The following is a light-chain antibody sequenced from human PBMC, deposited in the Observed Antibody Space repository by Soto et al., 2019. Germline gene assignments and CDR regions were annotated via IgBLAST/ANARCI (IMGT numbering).Light chain of an antibody. V-gene: IGLV1-40*01. CDR1: SSNIGAGYD. J-gene: IGLJ3*02. CDR3: QSYDSSLSGSWV. Sequence: QSVLTQPPSVSGAPGPRVTISCTGSSSNIGAGYDVHWYQQLPGTAPKLLIYGNSNRPSGVPDRFSGSKSGTSASLAITGLQAEDEADYYCQSYDSSLSGSWVFGGGTKVTVL. CDR2: GNS.